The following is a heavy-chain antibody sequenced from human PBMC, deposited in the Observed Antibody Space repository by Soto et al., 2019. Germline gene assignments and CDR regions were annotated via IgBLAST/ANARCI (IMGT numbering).Heavy chain of an antibody. V-gene: IGHV3-15*01. D-gene: IGHD2-2*01. J-gene: IGHJ5*02. CDR1: GFSFYYAW. CDR3: STAGVVTSPAGGWFNP. Sequence: EVQLVESGGGSVKPGGSLRLSCAASGFSFYYAWMRWVRQAPGKGLEWVGRIKSKSDGGTTDYAEPVKGRFTISRDDSKNTVYLQMDSLRIEDTAVYYCSTAGVVTSPAGGWFNPWGQGALVSVSS. CDR2: IKSKSDGGTT.